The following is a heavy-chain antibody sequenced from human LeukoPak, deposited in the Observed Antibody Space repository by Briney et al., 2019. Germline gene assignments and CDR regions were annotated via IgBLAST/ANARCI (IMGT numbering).Heavy chain of an antibody. D-gene: IGHD1-14*01. Sequence: SETLSLTCTVSGGSINSYYWTWIRQPPGKALEWIGYIYYSGSTYYNLSLKSRVTISLDTSKNQFSLKLSSVTAADTAVYYCARDATPSRNQTCFAPGAREPPAPVS. CDR3: ARDATPSRNQTCFAP. CDR1: GGSINSYY. V-gene: IGHV4-59*01. J-gene: IGHJ5*02. CDR2: IYYSGST.